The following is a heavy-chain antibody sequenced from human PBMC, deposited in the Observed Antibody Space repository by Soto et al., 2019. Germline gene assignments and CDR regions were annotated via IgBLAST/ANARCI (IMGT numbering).Heavy chain of an antibody. V-gene: IGHV4-31*03. Sequence: SETLSLTCTVSGDSISSSSYYWSWVRQHPGKGLEWIGYIHYSGNTRYNPSLKSRLTISVDTSRNQFSLMLSSLTAADTAVYFCARARVPYSSTWYRYDYYGMDIWGQGTTVTVSS. J-gene: IGHJ6*02. CDR1: GDSISSSSYY. D-gene: IGHD6-13*01. CDR2: IHYSGNT. CDR3: ARARVPYSSTWYRYDYYGMDI.